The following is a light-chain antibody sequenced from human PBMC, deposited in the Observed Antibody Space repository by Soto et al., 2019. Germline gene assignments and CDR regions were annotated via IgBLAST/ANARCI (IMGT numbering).Light chain of an antibody. CDR3: QQYYSFPPT. V-gene: IGKV3-15*01. Sequence: EIVMTQSPATLSVSPGERATLSCRASQSVSSNLAWYQQKPGQAPRLLIHGATTRATGIPARSSGSGSGTDFTLTISCLQSEDFATYYCQQYYSFPPTFGQGTKVDI. J-gene: IGKJ1*01. CDR1: QSVSSN. CDR2: GAT.